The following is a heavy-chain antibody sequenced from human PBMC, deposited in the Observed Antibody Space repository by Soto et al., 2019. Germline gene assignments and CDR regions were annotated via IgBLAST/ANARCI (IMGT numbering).Heavy chain of an antibody. V-gene: IGHV4-4*02. CDR1: GGSISSSNW. D-gene: IGHD2-2*01. J-gene: IGHJ6*02. CDR2: IYHSGST. CDR3: ARDHTSPYYYYYGMDV. Sequence: SETLSLTCAVSGGSISSSNWWSWVRQPPGKGLEWIGEIYHSGSTNYNPSLKSRVTISVDKSKNQFSLKLSSVTAADTAVYYCARDHTSPYYYYYGMDVWGQGTTVTVSS.